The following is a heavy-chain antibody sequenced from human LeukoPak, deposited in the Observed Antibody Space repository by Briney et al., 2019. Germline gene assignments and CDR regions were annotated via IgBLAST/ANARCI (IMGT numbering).Heavy chain of an antibody. J-gene: IGHJ4*02. CDR3: AKDSFYDYVWGTYRQYFDS. Sequence: GGSLRLSCAASGFTFSSFGMSWVRQAPGKGPEWVSAISGSGVSTYYADSVKGRFTISRDKSKNTLYLQMNSLRAEDTAVYYCAKDSFYDYVWGTYRQYFDSWGQGTLVTVSS. D-gene: IGHD3-16*02. CDR2: ISGSGVST. CDR1: GFTFSSFG. V-gene: IGHV3-23*01.